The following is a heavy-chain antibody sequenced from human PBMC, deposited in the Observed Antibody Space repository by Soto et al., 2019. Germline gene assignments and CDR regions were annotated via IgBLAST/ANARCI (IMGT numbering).Heavy chain of an antibody. V-gene: IGHV3-33*01. D-gene: IGHD3-16*01. J-gene: IGHJ5*02. Sequence: GGSLRLSCKASGFTFSDFGMHWVRQAPGKGLEWVSAIWYDGSYQYYADPVRGRFTTSRDNSNNTLFLQMNSLRVEDTAVYYCARDRLITYGAKIAPDHWGQGALVTVSS. CDR2: IWYDGSYQ. CDR1: GFTFSDFG. CDR3: ARDRLITYGAKIAPDH.